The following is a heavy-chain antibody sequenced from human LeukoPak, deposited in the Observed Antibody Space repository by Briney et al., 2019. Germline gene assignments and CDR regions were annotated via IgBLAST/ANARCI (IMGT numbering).Heavy chain of an antibody. J-gene: IGHJ1*01. V-gene: IGHV1-46*01. CDR2: INPSGGST. CDR1: GYTFTSYY. D-gene: IGHD6-19*01. CDR3: ATFQAAVAGPAEYFQH. Sequence: ASVKVSCKASGYTFTSYYMHWVRQAPGQGLEWMGIINPSGGSTSYAQKFQGRVTMTRDTSTSTVYMELSSLRSEDTAVYYCATFQAAVAGPAEYFQHWGQGTLVTVSS.